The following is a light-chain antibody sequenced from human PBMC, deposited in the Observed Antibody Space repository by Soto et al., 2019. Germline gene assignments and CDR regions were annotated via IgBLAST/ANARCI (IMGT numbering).Light chain of an antibody. V-gene: IGKV3D-15*01. J-gene: IGKJ5*01. CDR2: GVS. CDR1: QSVDTN. CDR3: QQYKSWPIT. Sequence: IVMTQSSAALSLSHGDGATLSWRASQSVDTNLAWYVQKPGQAPRRLLYGVSTWGTGVTARFSGSGSGTEFTLTISSLQSEDVAIYYCQQYKSWPITFGQGTRLEIK.